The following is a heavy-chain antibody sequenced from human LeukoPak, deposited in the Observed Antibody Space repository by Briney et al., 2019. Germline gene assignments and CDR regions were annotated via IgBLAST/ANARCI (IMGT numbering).Heavy chain of an antibody. Sequence: ASVKVSCKASGYTFTGYYMHWVRQAPGQGLEWMGWINPNTGATKYAEKFQGRVTMTRDTSISTAYMELSRLRSDDTAVYYCARMIGDYGWFDPWGQGTLVTVSS. J-gene: IGHJ5*02. CDR1: GYTFTGYY. V-gene: IGHV1-2*02. D-gene: IGHD4-17*01. CDR3: ARMIGDYGWFDP. CDR2: INPNTGAT.